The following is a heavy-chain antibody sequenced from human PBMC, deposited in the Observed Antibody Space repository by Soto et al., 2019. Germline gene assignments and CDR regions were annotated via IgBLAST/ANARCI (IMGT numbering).Heavy chain of an antibody. V-gene: IGHV3-64*01. CDR2: ISSNGGTT. J-gene: IGHJ4*02. CDR1: GCTFSSYD. CDR3: VRRVSGNYDY. D-gene: IGHD1-7*01. Sequence: EVQLAESGGGMVQPGGSLRLSCVASGCTFSSYDMHWFRQAQGKGLEYVSSISSNGGTTYYGNSVKGRFTISRDNSKNTLYLQMGSLRAEDMAVYYCVRRVSGNYDYWGQGTLVTVSS.